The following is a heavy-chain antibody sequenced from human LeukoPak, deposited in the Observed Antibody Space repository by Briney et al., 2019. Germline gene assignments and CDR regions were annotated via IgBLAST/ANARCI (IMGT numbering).Heavy chain of an antibody. Sequence: GGSLRLSCAASGFTFSNYWMSWVRQAPGKGLEWVCRIKSKSDGGTTDYAAPVKGRFTISRDDSKNTLYLQMNSLKTEDTAVYYCTARYCRSTSCYGEYFQRWGQGTLVTVSS. CDR2: IKSKSDGGTT. CDR3: TARYCRSTSCYGEYFQR. D-gene: IGHD2-2*01. CDR1: GFTFSNYW. J-gene: IGHJ1*01. V-gene: IGHV3-15*01.